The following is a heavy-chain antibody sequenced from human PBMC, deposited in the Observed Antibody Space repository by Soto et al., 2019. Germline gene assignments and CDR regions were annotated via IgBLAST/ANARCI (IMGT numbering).Heavy chain of an antibody. Sequence: GGSLRLSCAASGFTFSSYGMHWVRQAPGKGLEWVAVISYDGSNKYYADSVKGRFTISRDNSKNTLYLQMNSLRAEDTAVYYCARARIVVAGTIVDYWGQGTLVTVSS. CDR1: GFTFSSYG. D-gene: IGHD6-19*01. CDR2: ISYDGSNK. CDR3: ARARIVVAGTIVDY. J-gene: IGHJ4*02. V-gene: IGHV3-30*03.